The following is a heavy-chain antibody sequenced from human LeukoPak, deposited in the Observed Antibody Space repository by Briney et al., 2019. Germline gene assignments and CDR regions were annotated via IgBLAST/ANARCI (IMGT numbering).Heavy chain of an antibody. CDR2: ISSSSSYI. D-gene: IGHD1-1*01. J-gene: IGHJ3*02. CDR3: VIEKLWVGAKVFDM. CDR1: APTFSSIS. V-gene: IGHV3-21*01. Sequence: GGSLTLSCAASAPTFSSISMNCDRQAPGKGLEWVSSISSSSSYIYYADSVKGRFTISRDNAKNSLYLQMDSLRVEDTAVYCSVIEKLWVGAKVFDMWGQGTMVIVSS.